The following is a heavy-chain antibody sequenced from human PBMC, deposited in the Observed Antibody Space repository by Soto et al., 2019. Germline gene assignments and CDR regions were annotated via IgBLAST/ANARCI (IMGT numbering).Heavy chain of an antibody. CDR1: GGSLTSGGYY. CDR3: AKSRLEQYFFDS. CDR2: IYHSGST. J-gene: IGHJ4*02. V-gene: IGHV4-31*03. Sequence: QVQLQESGPGLVKPSQTLSLTCTVFGGSLTSGGYYWSWIRQHPGKGLEWIGYIYHSGSTYYNPSLKSRVTISVDTSKNQFSLKLSSVTAVDTAVYYCAKSRLEQYFFDSWGQGTLVSVSS.